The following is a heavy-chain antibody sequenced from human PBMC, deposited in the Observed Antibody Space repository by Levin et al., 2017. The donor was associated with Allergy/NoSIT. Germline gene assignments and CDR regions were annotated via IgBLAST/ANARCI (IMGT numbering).Heavy chain of an antibody. D-gene: IGHD3-3*01. V-gene: IGHV3-48*03. CDR1: GFTFSSYE. J-gene: IGHJ4*02. CDR3: ARQLGNFWSGYNYFDY. CDR2: ISSSGSTI. Sequence: LSLTCAASGFTFSSYEMNWVHQAPGKGLEWVSYISSSGSTIYYADSVKGRFTISRDNAKNSLYLQMNSLRAEDTAVYYCARQLGNFWSGYNYFDYWGQGTLVTVSS.